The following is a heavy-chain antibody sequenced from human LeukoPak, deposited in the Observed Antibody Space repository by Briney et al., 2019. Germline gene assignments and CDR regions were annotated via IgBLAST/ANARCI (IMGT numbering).Heavy chain of an antibody. Sequence: PGGSLRLSCAASGFTFSLYTMHWVRQAPGKGLECVSVISGDGVNTYYANSVKGRFTISRDNSKNTLYLEMGSLRAEDRAVYYCARDAAYVTFDYWGQGTLVTVSS. V-gene: IGHV3-64*01. J-gene: IGHJ4*02. CDR2: ISGDGVNT. D-gene: IGHD2-21*01. CDR1: GFTFSLYT. CDR3: ARDAAYVTFDY.